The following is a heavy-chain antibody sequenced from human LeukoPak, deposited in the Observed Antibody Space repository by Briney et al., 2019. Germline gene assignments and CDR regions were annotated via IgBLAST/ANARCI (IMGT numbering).Heavy chain of an antibody. CDR1: GGTVSSYG. Sequence: GASVTVSRRSTGGTVSSYGIGWVRQSPGQALEWMGGIIPILGGITNFAQRFQGRVTISAETSTTTVYMELSSLRAEDTAVYYCARSASYRPGDDAFDIWGQGTMVTVSS. CDR2: IIPILGGIT. J-gene: IGHJ3*02. V-gene: IGHV1-69*10. CDR3: ARSASYRPGDDAFDI.